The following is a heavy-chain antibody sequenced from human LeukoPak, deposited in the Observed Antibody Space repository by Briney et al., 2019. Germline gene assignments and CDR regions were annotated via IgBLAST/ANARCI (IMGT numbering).Heavy chain of an antibody. D-gene: IGHD5-12*01. J-gene: IGHJ4*02. CDR3: VKSSGYSDYDHGDY. CDR1: GFNFKSYG. CDR2: ISHDGYDK. Sequence: GGSLRLSCAASGFNFKSYGMHWVRQAPGKGLEWVAVISHDGYDKYYVDTVKGRFTISRDNSNSVYLQMISLRPEDTAMYYCVKSSGYSDYDHGDYWGQGTMVAVSS. V-gene: IGHV3-30*18.